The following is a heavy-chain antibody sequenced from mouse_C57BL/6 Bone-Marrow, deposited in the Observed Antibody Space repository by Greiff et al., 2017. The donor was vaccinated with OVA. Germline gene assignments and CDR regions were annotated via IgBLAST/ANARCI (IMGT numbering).Heavy chain of an antibody. D-gene: IGHD2-12*01. V-gene: IGHV1-80*01. CDR3: ERKRDSPHDFDY. CDR2: IYPGDGDT. CDR1: GYAFSSYW. Sequence: VQLQQSGAELVKPGASVKISCKASGYAFSSYWMNWVKQRPGKGLEWIGQIYPGDGDTNYNGKFKGKATLTADKSSSTAYMQLSSLTSEDSAVYFCERKRDSPHDFDYWGQGTTLTVSS. J-gene: IGHJ2*01.